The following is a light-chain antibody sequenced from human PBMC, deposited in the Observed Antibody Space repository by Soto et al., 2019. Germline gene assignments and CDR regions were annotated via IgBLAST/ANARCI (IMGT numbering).Light chain of an antibody. CDR2: YDS. J-gene: IGLJ3*02. CDR1: NIGTKS. V-gene: IGLV3-21*01. Sequence: SYELTQPPSVSVDPGKTARITCGGNNIGTKSVHWYQQKPGQASVLVINYDSDRPSGIPERFSGSNSGGTATLTISRVEAGYEADYYCQAWDNTSDHPVFGGGTKLTVL. CDR3: QAWDNTSDHPV.